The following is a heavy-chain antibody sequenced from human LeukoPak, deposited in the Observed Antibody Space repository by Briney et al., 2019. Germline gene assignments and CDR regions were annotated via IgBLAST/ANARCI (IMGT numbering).Heavy chain of an antibody. CDR2: TYYRSKWST. V-gene: IGHV6-1*01. CDR1: GDCVTSNCAA. CDR3: PRLGGSSLDY. J-gene: IGHJ4*02. Sequence: SQTLSLTCAISGDCVTSNCAAWIWIRQSPSRGLEWLGRTYYRSKWSTDYAVSVKSRITVNPDTSKNQFSLQLNSVTPDDTGVDYSPRLGGSSLDYWGQGTLVTVSS. D-gene: IGHD2-2*01.